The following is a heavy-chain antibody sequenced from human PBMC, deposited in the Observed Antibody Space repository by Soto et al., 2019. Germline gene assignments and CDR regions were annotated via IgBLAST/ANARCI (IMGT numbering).Heavy chain of an antibody. CDR3: TRGGDPYKTGH. CDR2: IYHSGST. D-gene: IGHD2-21*01. CDR1: GGSISSGGYS. Sequence: SETLSLTCAVSGGSISSGGYSWSWIRQPPGKGLEWIGYIYHSGSTYYNPSLKGRVTMSVDTSKNQFSLKLTSVNTADTAIYYCTRGGDPYKTGHWGQGTLVTVSS. V-gene: IGHV4-30-2*02. J-gene: IGHJ4*02.